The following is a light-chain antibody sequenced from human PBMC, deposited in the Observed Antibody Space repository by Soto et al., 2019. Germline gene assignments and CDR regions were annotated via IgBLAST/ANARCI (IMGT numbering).Light chain of an antibody. CDR1: QSVSSSY. Sequence: EIVLTQSPGTLSLSPGERATLSCRASQSVSSSYLAWYQQKPGQAPSLLIYGASIRPTGIPARFSGSGSGTDFTLTISRLEPEDFAVYYCQQYGSSPPTFGQGTKVEIK. CDR3: QQYGSSPPT. J-gene: IGKJ1*01. V-gene: IGKV3-20*01. CDR2: GAS.